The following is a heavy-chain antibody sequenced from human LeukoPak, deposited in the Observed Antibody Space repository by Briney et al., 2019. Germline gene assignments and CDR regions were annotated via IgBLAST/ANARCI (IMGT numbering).Heavy chain of an antibody. CDR3: ARVHDSSGYPLFDY. CDR2: IYSGGST. Sequence: PGGSLRLSCAASGFTVSSNYMSWVRQAPGKGLEWVSVIYSGGSTYYADSVKGRFTISRDNSKNTLYLQMNSLRAEDTAVYYCARVHDSSGYPLFDYWGQGTLVTVSS. V-gene: IGHV3-53*01. J-gene: IGHJ4*02. D-gene: IGHD3-22*01. CDR1: GFTVSSNY.